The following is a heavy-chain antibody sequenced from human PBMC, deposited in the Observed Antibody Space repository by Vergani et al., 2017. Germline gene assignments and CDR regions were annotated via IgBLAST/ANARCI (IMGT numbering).Heavy chain of an antibody. CDR3: ARSQGDYGYFDL. CDR1: GYSIGSGFY. J-gene: IGHJ2*01. D-gene: IGHD4-17*01. V-gene: IGHV4-38-2*01. Sequence: QVRLEESGPGLVKPSETPSLICSVSGYSIGSGFYWAWIRQSPGEGLQWLTSIHNRGKTYHNPSLKSRVSVSLDTSKNRFSLNLTSVTATDTAVYYCARSQGDYGYFDLWGPGSLVTVSS. CDR2: IHNRGKT.